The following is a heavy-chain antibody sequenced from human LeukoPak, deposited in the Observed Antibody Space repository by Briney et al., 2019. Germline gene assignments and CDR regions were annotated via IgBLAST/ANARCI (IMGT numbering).Heavy chain of an antibody. J-gene: IGHJ3*02. CDR2: ITSSSIYI. CDR3: ARPRGSSGWYGDGFDI. Sequence: GGSLRLSCAASGFTLSSYSMNWVRQAPGRGLEWVSSITSSSIYIYYADSVKGRFTVSRDNARNSLYLQMNSLRAEDTAVYYCARPRGSSGWYGDGFDIWGQGTMVTVSP. V-gene: IGHV3-21*06. CDR1: GFTLSSYS. D-gene: IGHD6-19*01.